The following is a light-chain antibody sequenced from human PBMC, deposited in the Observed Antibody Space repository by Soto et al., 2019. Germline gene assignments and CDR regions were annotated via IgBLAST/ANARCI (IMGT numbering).Light chain of an antibody. CDR3: AAWDDSLSGVV. Sequence: QSVLTQPPSASGTPGQRVTISCSGSSSNIGSNYVYWYQQLPGTAPKLLICRNNQRPSGVPDRFSGSKSGTSASPAISGLRSEDEAEYYCAAWDDSLSGVVFGGGTKLTVL. J-gene: IGLJ2*01. V-gene: IGLV1-47*01. CDR1: SSNIGSNY. CDR2: RNN.